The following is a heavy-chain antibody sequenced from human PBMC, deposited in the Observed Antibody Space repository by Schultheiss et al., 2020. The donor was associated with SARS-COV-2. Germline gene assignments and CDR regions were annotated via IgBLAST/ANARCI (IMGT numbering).Heavy chain of an antibody. Sequence: SQTLSLTCTVSGGSISSYYWSWIRQPAGKGLEWIGRIYTSGSTNYNPSLKSRVTMSVDTSKNQFSLKLSSVTAADTAVYYCARDGYCSSTSCYHDAFDIWGQGTMVTVSS. CDR3: ARDGYCSSTSCYHDAFDI. CDR2: IYTSGST. D-gene: IGHD2-2*01. J-gene: IGHJ3*02. V-gene: IGHV4-4*07. CDR1: GGSISSYY.